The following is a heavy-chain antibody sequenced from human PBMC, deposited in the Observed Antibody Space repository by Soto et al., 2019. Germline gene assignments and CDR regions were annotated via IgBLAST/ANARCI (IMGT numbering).Heavy chain of an antibody. CDR2: ISWNSGSI. CDR1: GFTFDDYA. CDR3: AKDRSSYYYYGMDV. V-gene: IGHV3-9*01. J-gene: IGHJ6*01. Sequence: EVQLVESGGGLVQPGRSLRLSCAASGFTFDDYAMHWVRQAPGKGLEWVSGISWNSGSIGYADSVKGRFTISRDNAKNSLYLQMNSLRAEDTALYYCAKDRSSYYYYGMDVW. D-gene: IGHD3-10*01.